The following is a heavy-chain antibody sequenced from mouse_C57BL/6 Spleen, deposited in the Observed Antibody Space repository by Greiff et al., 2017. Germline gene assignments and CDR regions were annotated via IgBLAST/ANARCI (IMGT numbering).Heavy chain of an antibody. D-gene: IGHD3-3*01. V-gene: IGHV1-85*01. CDR2: IYPRDGST. Sequence: VHLVESGPELVKPGASVKLSCKASGYTFTSYDINWVKQRPGQGLEWIGWIYPRDGSTKYNEKFKGKATLTVDTSSSTAYMELHSLTSEDSAVYFCARNERQPGPRFAYWGQGTLVTVSA. CDR1: GYTFTSYD. CDR3: ARNERQPGPRFAY. J-gene: IGHJ3*01.